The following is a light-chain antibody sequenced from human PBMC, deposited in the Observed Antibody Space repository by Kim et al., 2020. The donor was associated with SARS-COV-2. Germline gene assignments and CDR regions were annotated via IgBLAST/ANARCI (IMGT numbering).Light chain of an antibody. Sequence: SYELTQPPSVSVSPGQTASITCSGDKLGDKYAYWYQQKPGQSPVLVIYQDTKRPSGIPERFSGSNSGNTATLTISGTRAMDEADYYCQAWDSSTVVFGGG. J-gene: IGLJ2*01. CDR2: QDT. V-gene: IGLV3-1*01. CDR3: QAWDSSTVV. CDR1: KLGDKY.